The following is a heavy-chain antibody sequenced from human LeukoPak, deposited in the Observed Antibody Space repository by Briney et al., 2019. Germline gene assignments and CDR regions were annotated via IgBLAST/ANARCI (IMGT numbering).Heavy chain of an antibody. CDR3: ARDAAPPYCGGDSYSWAFDI. D-gene: IGHD2-21*02. J-gene: IGHJ3*02. Sequence: GGSLRLFCAASGFTFSSYDMHWVRHAPAKGLEWVAVISYDGSNKYYADSVKGRFTISRDNSKNTLYLQMNSLRAEDTAVYYCARDAAPPYCGGDSYSWAFDIWGQGTMVTVSS. CDR2: ISYDGSNK. V-gene: IGHV3-30*04. CDR1: GFTFSSYD.